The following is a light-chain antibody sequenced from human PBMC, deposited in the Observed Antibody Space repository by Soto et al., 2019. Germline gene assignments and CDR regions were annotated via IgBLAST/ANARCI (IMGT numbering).Light chain of an antibody. Sequence: EIVLTQSPATLSVSPGERATLSCRASQSVSDNLAWYQQKPGQAPRHLIYGASTRATGIPARFSGSGSGTEFTLTIRSLQAEDCAVYCCQRYINRPPLTFGGGTKVEIK. CDR3: QRYINRPPLT. V-gene: IGKV3-15*01. J-gene: IGKJ4*02. CDR1: QSVSDN. CDR2: GAS.